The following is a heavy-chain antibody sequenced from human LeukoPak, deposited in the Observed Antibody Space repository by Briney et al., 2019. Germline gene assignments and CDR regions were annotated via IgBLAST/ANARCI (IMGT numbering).Heavy chain of an antibody. V-gene: IGHV3-48*04. J-gene: IGHJ4*02. CDR2: ISSSGSTI. CDR1: GFTFSSYS. CDR3: ARVGGINTEPIDY. Sequence: SGGSLRLSCAASGFTFSSYSMNWVRQAPGKGLEWVSYISSSGSTIYYADSVKGRFTISRDNAKNSLYLQMNSLRAEDTAVYYCARVGGINTEPIDYWGQGTLVTVSS. D-gene: IGHD3-16*01.